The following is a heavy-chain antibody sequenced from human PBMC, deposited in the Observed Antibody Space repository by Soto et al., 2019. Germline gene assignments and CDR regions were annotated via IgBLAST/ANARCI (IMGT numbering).Heavy chain of an antibody. CDR3: ARQVRGSGSYYSSVFDY. D-gene: IGHD3-10*01. V-gene: IGHV5-51*01. CDR2: IYPGDSDT. CDR1: GYSFTSYW. Sequence: GESLKISCKGSGYSFTSYWIGWVRQMPGKGLEWMGIIYPGDSDTRYSPSFQGQVTISADKSISTAYLQWSSLKASDTAMYYWARQVRGSGSYYSSVFDYWGQGTLVTVSS. J-gene: IGHJ4*02.